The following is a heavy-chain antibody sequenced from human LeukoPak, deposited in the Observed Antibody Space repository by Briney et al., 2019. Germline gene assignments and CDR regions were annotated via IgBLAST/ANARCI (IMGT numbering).Heavy chain of an antibody. CDR2: ISAYNGNT. Sequence: ASVKVSCKASGSTFTRYGISWVRQAPGPGLEWMGWISAYNGNTNYAQTLQARVTMTTDTSTSTASRELRSRRSDDTAVYYCARDGDGYNFPYGDYWGQGTLVTVSS. CDR1: GSTFTRYG. D-gene: IGHD5-24*01. J-gene: IGHJ4*02. CDR3: ARDGDGYNFPYGDY. V-gene: IGHV1-18*01.